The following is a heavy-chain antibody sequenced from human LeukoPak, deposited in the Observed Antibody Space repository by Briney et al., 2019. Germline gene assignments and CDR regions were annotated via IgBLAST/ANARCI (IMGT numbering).Heavy chain of an antibody. CDR1: GFTFSSYN. Sequence: GGSLRLSCAASGFTFSSYNMNWVRQAPGKGLEWVSAISGSGGSTYYADSVKGRFTISRDNSKNTLYLQMNSLRAEDTAVYYCAELGITMIGGVWGKGTTVTISS. CDR3: AELGITMIGGV. J-gene: IGHJ6*04. V-gene: IGHV3-23*01. D-gene: IGHD3-10*02. CDR2: ISGSGGST.